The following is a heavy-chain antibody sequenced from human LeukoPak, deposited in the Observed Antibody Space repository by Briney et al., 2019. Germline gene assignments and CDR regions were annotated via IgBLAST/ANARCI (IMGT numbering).Heavy chain of an antibody. D-gene: IGHD5-12*01. V-gene: IGHV4-59*01. CDR1: GGSISTYY. CDR2: IYYSGST. CDR3: ARDLGYSGFDWAP. Sequence: SSETLSLTCTVSGGSISTYYRSWIRQPPGKGLEWIGYIYYSGSTNYNPSLKSRVAISVDTSKNQFSLKLTSVTAADTAVYYCARDLGYSGFDWAPWGQGTLVTVSS. J-gene: IGHJ5*02.